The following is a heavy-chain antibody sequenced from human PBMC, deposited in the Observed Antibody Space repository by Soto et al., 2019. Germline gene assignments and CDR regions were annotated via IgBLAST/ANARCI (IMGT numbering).Heavy chain of an antibody. D-gene: IGHD6-13*01. CDR1: GGSIRSGDYY. CDR2: VHYSGNT. J-gene: IGHJ4*02. V-gene: IGHV4-30-4*01. Sequence: QIQLHESGPGLVKPSQTLSLTCTVSGGSIRSGDYYWSWIRQTPERGLEWCGYVHYSGNTFYNPSLKSRATISLDSSRNQFSLNLSCVTAADSAVYYCAREIMAADHFDYWGQGALVTVSS. CDR3: AREIMAADHFDY.